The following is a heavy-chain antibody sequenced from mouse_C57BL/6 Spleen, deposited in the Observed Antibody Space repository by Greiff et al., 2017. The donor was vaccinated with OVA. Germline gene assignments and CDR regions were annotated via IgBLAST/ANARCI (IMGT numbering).Heavy chain of an antibody. D-gene: IGHD1-1*01. Sequence: QVQLKESGPELVKPGASVKISCKASGYAFSSSWMNWVKQRPGKGLEWIGRIYPGDGDTNYNGKFKGKATLTADKSSSTAYMQLSSLTSEDSAVYFCARYYYGSSRAMDYWGQGTSVTVSS. J-gene: IGHJ4*01. CDR3: ARYYYGSSRAMDY. V-gene: IGHV1-82*01. CDR2: IYPGDGDT. CDR1: GYAFSSSW.